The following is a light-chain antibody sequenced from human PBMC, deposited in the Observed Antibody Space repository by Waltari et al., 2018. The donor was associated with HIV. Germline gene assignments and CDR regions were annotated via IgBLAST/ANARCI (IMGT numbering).Light chain of an antibody. CDR1: QSVSSN. J-gene: IGKJ1*01. CDR3: QHYSNWPPWT. V-gene: IGKV3-15*01. Sequence: EIVMTQSPATLSVSPGDRATLSCRASQSVSSNLAWYQQKPGQPPRLLIYGASTRATGIPARFSGSGSGTEFTLTINSLQSEDFAIYYCQHYSNWPPWTFGQGTKVEIK. CDR2: GAS.